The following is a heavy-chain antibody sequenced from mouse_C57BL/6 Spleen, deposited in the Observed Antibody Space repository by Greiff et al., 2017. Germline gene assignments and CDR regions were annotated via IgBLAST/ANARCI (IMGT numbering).Heavy chain of an antibody. D-gene: IGHD1-1*01. CDR1: GYTFASYW. Sequence: QVHVKQPGAELVRPGSSVKLSCKASGYTFASYWMHWVKQRPIQGLEGIGNIDPSDSETHYNQKFKDKAPLTVDKSSSTAYMQLSSLTSEDSAVXYCAIGCIYSYGSSPSYWYFDVWGTGTTVTVSS. V-gene: IGHV1-52*01. CDR2: IDPSDSET. CDR3: AIGCIYSYGSSPSYWYFDV. J-gene: IGHJ1*03.